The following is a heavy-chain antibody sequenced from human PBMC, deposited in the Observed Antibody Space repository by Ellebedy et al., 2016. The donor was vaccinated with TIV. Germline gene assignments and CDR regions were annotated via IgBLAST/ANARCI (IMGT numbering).Heavy chain of an antibody. V-gene: IGHV3-13*01. Sequence: GGSLRLSCAASGFTFRSYDMHWVRQATGKGLEWVSAIGTAGDTYYPGSVKGRFTISRENAKNSLYLKMNSLRAEDTAVYYCARVRFGDTAVDYWGQGTLVTVSS. J-gene: IGHJ4*02. CDR2: IGTAGDT. D-gene: IGHD5-18*01. CDR1: GFTFRSYD. CDR3: ARVRFGDTAVDY.